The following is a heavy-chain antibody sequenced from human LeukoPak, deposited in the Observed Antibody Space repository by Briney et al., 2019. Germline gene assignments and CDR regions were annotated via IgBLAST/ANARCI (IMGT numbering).Heavy chain of an antibody. CDR1: GYTFTGYY. CDR2: INPNSGGT. Sequence: ASVKVSCKASGYTFTGYYMHWVRQAPGQGLEWIGWINPNSGGTNYAQKFQGRVTMTRDTSISTAYMELSGLRSDDTAVYYCARAESTMVRGVINNWFDPWGQGTLVTVSS. D-gene: IGHD3-10*01. CDR3: ARAESTMVRGVINNWFDP. V-gene: IGHV1-2*02. J-gene: IGHJ5*02.